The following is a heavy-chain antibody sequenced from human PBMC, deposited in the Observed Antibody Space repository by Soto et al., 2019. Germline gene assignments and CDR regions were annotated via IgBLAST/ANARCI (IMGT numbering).Heavy chain of an antibody. J-gene: IGHJ5*02. D-gene: IGHD2-2*01. CDR2: ISGAGGNT. V-gene: IGHV3-23*01. Sequence: EVQLLESGGGLVQPGGSLRLSCAASGFAFGAYAMTWVRQAPGKGLEWVSVISGAGGNTYYADSVKGRFTVSSDKSKKMLYLEINSLRVEDTAIYYCAKDPVPQLLPSCWFDPLRQGTRVTVAS. CDR1: GFAFGAYA. CDR3: AKDPVPQLLPSCWFDP.